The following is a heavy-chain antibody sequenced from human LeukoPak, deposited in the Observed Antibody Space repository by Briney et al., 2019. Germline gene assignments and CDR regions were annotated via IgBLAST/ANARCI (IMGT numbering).Heavy chain of an antibody. V-gene: IGHV4-61*01. CDR2: IYSSGST. J-gene: IGHJ4*02. Sequence: KPSETLSLTCTVSGGSISSGSYYWSWIRQPPGKGLEWIGYIYSSGSTNYNPSLESRVTMSVDTSKNQFSLSLNSVTAADTAVYYCAKDGPIGPWGQGTLVTVSS. D-gene: IGHD2-15*01. CDR1: GGSISSGSYY. CDR3: AKDGPIGP.